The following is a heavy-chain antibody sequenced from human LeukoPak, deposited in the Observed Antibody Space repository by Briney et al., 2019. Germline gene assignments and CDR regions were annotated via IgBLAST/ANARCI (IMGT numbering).Heavy chain of an antibody. D-gene: IGHD1-26*01. J-gene: IGHJ4*02. CDR1: GFPFSSYW. CDR3: ARAFFPTVGAYDY. V-gene: IGHV3-7*03. CDR2: INQEGSKK. Sequence: GALRLSFVASGFPFSSYWMSWVRPAPGKGLEWVANINQEGSKKYYVDSVRGRFTISRDNAKNSLYLQMNSLRAEDTALYYCARAFFPTVGAYDYWGQGTLVTVSS.